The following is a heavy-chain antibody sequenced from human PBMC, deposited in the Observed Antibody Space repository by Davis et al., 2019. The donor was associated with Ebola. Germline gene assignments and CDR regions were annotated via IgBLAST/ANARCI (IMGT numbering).Heavy chain of an antibody. CDR2: MNPNSENT. CDR3: ARGGYFHWLTRWHYYGMDV. V-gene: IGHV1-8*01. D-gene: IGHD3-9*01. J-gene: IGHJ6*02. CDR1: AYTFITYD. Sequence: AASVQVSCKASAYTFITYDIHWVRQATGQGLEWMGWMNPNSENTGYAQKFQGRVTMTSSTSISTAYMELSSLRSEDTAVYYCARGGYFHWLTRWHYYGMDVWGQGTTVTVSS.